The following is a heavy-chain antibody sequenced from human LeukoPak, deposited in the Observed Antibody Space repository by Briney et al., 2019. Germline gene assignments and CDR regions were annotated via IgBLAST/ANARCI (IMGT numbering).Heavy chain of an antibody. J-gene: IGHJ4*02. CDR1: GYTFTSYY. D-gene: IGHD4-17*01. Sequence: APVKVSCKASGYTFTSYYMHWVRQAPGQGLEWMGIINPSGGSTSYAQKFQGRVTMTRDTSTSTVYMELSSLRSEDTAVYYCARADTVTTPIDYWGQGTLVTVSS. CDR2: INPSGGST. V-gene: IGHV1-46*01. CDR3: ARADTVTTPIDY.